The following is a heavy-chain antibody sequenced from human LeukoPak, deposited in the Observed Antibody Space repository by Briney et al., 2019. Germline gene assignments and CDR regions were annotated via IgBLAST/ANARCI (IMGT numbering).Heavy chain of an antibody. D-gene: IGHD4-17*01. CDR3: ASVLRYGDPQFDY. CDR2: ISSSSSYI. V-gene: IGHV3-21*01. Sequence: GGSLRLSCAASGFTFSSYSMNWVRQAPGKGLEWVSSISSSSSYIYYADSVKGRFTISRDNAKNSLYLQMNSLRAEDTAVYYCASVLRYGDPQFDYWGQGTLVTVSS. J-gene: IGHJ4*02. CDR1: GFTFSSYS.